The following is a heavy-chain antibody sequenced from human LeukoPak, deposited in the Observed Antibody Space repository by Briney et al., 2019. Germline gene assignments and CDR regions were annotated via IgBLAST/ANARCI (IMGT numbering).Heavy chain of an antibody. CDR1: GFTFSNYW. V-gene: IGHV3-23*01. CDR2: ISGSGGST. J-gene: IGHJ4*02. D-gene: IGHD2-2*01. Sequence: GGSLRLSCAASGFTFSNYWMRWVRQAPGKGLEWVSAISGSGGSTYYADSVKGRFTISRDNSKNTLYLQMNSLRAEDTAVYYCAKEALGVVPAAIFDYWGQGTLVTVSS. CDR3: AKEALGVVPAAIFDY.